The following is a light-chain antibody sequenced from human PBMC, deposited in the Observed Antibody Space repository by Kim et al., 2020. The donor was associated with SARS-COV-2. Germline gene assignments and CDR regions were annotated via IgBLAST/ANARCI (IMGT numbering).Light chain of an antibody. Sequence: ALGQTVRISCQGDSLRTYYAAWFQQKPGQAPLLIFYGKNHRHSGIPDRFSASTSGNTASLTITGAQADDEADYYCNSRDSSGDHVVFGGGTQLTVL. V-gene: IGLV3-19*01. CDR1: SLRTYY. CDR2: GKN. CDR3: NSRDSSGDHVV. J-gene: IGLJ2*01.